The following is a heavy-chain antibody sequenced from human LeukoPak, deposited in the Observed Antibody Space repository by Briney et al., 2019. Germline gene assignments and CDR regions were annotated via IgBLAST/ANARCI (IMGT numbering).Heavy chain of an antibody. CDR3: ALGRVAGPFDY. Sequence: GASVKDSCKASGYTFTSYYMHWVRQAPGQGLEWMGIINPSGGSTSYAQKFQGRVTMTRDTSTSTVYMELSSLRSEDTAVYYCALGRVAGPFDYWGQGTLVTVSS. CDR2: INPSGGST. D-gene: IGHD6-19*01. CDR1: GYTFTSYY. J-gene: IGHJ4*02. V-gene: IGHV1-46*01.